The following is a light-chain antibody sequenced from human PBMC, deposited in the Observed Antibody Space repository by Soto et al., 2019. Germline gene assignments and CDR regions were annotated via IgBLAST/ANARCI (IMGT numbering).Light chain of an antibody. V-gene: IGLV2-14*01. Sequence: SALTQPASVSGSPGQSITISCTGTSSDVGGFHYVCWYQQHPGKAPQLMIYEVTNRPSGVSDRFSGSKSGNTASLTISGLQAEDEADYYCRSCTSSSTLYVFGTGTKVTVL. CDR1: SSDVGGFHY. J-gene: IGLJ1*01. CDR3: RSCTSSSTLYV. CDR2: EVT.